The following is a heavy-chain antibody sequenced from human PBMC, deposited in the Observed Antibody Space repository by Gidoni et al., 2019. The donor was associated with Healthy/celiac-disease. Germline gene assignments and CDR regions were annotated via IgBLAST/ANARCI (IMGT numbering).Heavy chain of an antibody. V-gene: IGHV1-69*09. CDR3: ARVGYDSSGYLGR. CDR1: GGTFSSYA. Sequence: QVQLVQSGAEVKKPGSSVKVSCKASGGTFSSYAISWVRQAPGQGLEWMGRIIPILGIANDAQKFQGRVTITADKSTSTAYMELSSLRSEDTAVYYCARVGYDSSGYLGRWGQGTLVTVSS. J-gene: IGHJ4*02. D-gene: IGHD3-22*01. CDR2: IIPILGIA.